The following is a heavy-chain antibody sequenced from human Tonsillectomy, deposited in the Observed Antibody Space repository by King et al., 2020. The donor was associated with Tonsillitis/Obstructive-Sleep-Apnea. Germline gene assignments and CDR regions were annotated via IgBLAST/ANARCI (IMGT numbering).Heavy chain of an antibody. D-gene: IGHD1-1*01. CDR2: ISSNGVNT. CDR1: GFTFSSYA. V-gene: IGHV3-64D*06. Sequence: DVQLVESGGGLVQPGGSLRLSCSASGFTFSSYAMHWVRQAPGKGLEYVSAISSNGVNTYYADSVKGRFTISRDNSKNTLYLQMSSLRAEDTAVYYCVNWNDGDMDVWGKGTTVTVSS. J-gene: IGHJ6*03. CDR3: VNWNDGDMDV.